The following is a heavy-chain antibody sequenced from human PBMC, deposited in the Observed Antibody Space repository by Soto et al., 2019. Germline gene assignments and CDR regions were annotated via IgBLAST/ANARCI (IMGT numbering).Heavy chain of an antibody. CDR1: GFTFNNAC. Sequence: GGSLRLSCVGSGFTFNNACMNWVRQAPGKGLEWVGRVRSKIDGGTIEYAAPVKGRFTVSRDDSENTLYMQMNSLSSDDTAVYYCAAGTGRTDFDYWGQGTLVTVSS. CDR3: AAGTGRTDFDY. V-gene: IGHV3-15*01. J-gene: IGHJ4*02. CDR2: VRSKIDGGTI.